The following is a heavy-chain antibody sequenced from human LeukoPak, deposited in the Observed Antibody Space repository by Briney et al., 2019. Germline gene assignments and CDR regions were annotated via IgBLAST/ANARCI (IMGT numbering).Heavy chain of an antibody. V-gene: IGHV1-2*02. CDR3: ARARGIAVAGTSFDY. J-gene: IGHJ4*02. D-gene: IGHD6-19*01. CDR2: INPNSGGT. CDR1: GYTFTGYY. Sequence: ASAKVSCKASGYTFTGYYMHWVRQAPGQGLEWMGWINPNSGGTNYAQKFQGRVTMTRDTSISTAYMELSRLRSDDTAVYYCARARGIAVAGTSFDYWGQGTLVTVSS.